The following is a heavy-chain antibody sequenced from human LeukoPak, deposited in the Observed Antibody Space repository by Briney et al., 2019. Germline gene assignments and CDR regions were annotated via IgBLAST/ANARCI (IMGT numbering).Heavy chain of an antibody. D-gene: IGHD5-18*01. CDR2: ISSRSTYI. CDR3: ARDAPYTAMASRFDY. Sequence: GGSLTLSSAASRFTFSSSSINTVRQAPGKGLEWVSSISSRSTYIYYEDSVKGRITISRDNAKNSLYLQMNSLRAEDTAVYYCARDAPYTAMASRFDYWGQGALVTVSS. J-gene: IGHJ4*02. CDR1: RFTFSSSS. V-gene: IGHV3-21*01.